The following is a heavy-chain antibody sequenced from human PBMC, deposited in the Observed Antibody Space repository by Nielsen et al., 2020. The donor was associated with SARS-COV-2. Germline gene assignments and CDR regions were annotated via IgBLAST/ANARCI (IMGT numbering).Heavy chain of an antibody. CDR2: INYSSTYT. CDR3: AREAGRCSGGDCYFWFDP. J-gene: IGHJ5*02. Sequence: GESLKISCAASGFSFSDHYMSWIRQAPGKGLEWLSYINYSSTYTDYADSVGGRFTISRDNAKNSLYLQMNSLRVEDTAVFYCAREAGRCSGGDCYFWFDPWGQGTLVTVSS. CDR1: GFSFSDHY. V-gene: IGHV3-11*05. D-gene: IGHD2-15*01.